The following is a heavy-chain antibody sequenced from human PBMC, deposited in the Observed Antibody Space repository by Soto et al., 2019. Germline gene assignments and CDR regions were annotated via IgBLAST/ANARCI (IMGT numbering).Heavy chain of an antibody. CDR2: VKYDGSQT. Sequence: XGSLRLSCADSGFTFSSYWMSWVRQAPGQGLEWVANVKYDGSQTYYVGSVKGRFTISRDNAKNSLYLQMNSLRAEDTAVYYCTRDFPGPLDYGMDVWGQGTTVTVSS. D-gene: IGHD1-1*01. CDR3: TRDFPGPLDYGMDV. V-gene: IGHV3-7*01. J-gene: IGHJ6*02. CDR1: GFTFSSYW.